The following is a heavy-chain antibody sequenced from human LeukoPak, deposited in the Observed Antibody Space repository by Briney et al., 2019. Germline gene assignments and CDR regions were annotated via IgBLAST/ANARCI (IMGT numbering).Heavy chain of an antibody. V-gene: IGHV1-69*01. CDR1: GGTFSSYA. CDR2: IIPIFGTA. Sequence: SVKVSXKASGGTFSSYAISWVRQAHGQGLKWMGGIIPIFGTANYAQKFQGRVTITADESTSTAYMELSSLRSEDTAVYYCARESGCSGGSCYPNWFDPWGQGTLVTVSS. D-gene: IGHD2-15*01. CDR3: ARESGCSGGSCYPNWFDP. J-gene: IGHJ5*02.